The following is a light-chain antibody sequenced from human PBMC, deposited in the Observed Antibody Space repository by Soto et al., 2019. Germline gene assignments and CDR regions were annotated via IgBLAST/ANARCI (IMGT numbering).Light chain of an antibody. CDR2: EVS. CDR3: SSYAGSNNTYV. CDR1: SSDDDDNNY. V-gene: IGLV2-8*01. J-gene: IGLJ1*01. Sequence: QSVLTQPPSASGSPGQSVTISCTGTSSDDDDNNYVSWYQQHPGKAPKLMIYEVSKRPSGVPDRFSGSKSGNTASLTVSGLQAEDEADYYCSSYAGSNNTYVFGTGTKVTVL.